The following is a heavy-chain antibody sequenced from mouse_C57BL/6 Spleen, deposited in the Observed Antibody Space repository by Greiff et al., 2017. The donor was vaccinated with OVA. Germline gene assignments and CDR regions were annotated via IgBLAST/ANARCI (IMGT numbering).Heavy chain of an antibody. Sequence: EVKLVESGEGLVKPGGSLKLSCAASGFTFSSYAMSWVRQTPEKRLEWVAYISSGGDYTYYADTVKGRFTISRDNARNTLYLQMSSLKSEDTAMYYCTRESVITTGTWFAYWGQGTLVTVSA. V-gene: IGHV5-9-1*02. CDR3: TRESVITTGTWFAY. D-gene: IGHD1-1*01. J-gene: IGHJ3*01. CDR1: GFTFSSYA. CDR2: ISSGGDYT.